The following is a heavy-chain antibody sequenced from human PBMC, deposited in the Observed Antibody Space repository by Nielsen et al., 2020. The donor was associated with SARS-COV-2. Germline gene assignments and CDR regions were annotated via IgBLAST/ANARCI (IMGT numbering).Heavy chain of an antibody. CDR3: AKRRAVFMLTFGGEGAMDV. CDR2: ISYEGSKK. J-gene: IGHJ6*02. CDR1: GFTFSTYP. D-gene: IGHD3-16*01. V-gene: IGHV3-30*18. Sequence: GESLKISCAASGFTFSTYPMHWVRQAPGKGLEWVASISYEGSKKYYGDSLTGRFTVSRDTSKNTVYLQMNSLSVEDTAVYHCAKRRAVFMLTFGGEGAMDVWGQGTTVTVSS.